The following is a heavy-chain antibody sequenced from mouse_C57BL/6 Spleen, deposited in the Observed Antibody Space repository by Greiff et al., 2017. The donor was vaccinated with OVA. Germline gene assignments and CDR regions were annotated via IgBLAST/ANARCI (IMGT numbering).Heavy chain of an antibody. D-gene: IGHD1-1*01. J-gene: IGHJ1*03. CDR1: GYAFSSSW. CDR2: IYPGDGDT. Sequence: QVQLQQSGPELVKPGASVKISCKASGYAFSSSWMNWVKQRPGKGLEWIGRIYPGDGDTNYNGKFKGKATLTADKSSSTAYLQLRSLTSEDSGVLSGARRIITVLGRYCEVWGTGTTVTVSS. CDR3: ARRIITVLGRYCEV. V-gene: IGHV1-82*01.